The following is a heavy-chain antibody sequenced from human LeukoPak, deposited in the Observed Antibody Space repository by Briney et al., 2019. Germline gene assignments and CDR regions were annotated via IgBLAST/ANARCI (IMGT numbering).Heavy chain of an antibody. J-gene: IGHJ6*02. CDR1: GYTFTSYY. V-gene: IGHV1-46*01. Sequence: GASVKVSCKASGYTFTSYYMHWVRQAPGQGLEWMGIINPSGDSTNYAQKFQGRVTMTRDTSPSTVYMELSSLRSEDTAVYYCARAINHGDYDVWGQGTTVIVSS. D-gene: IGHD4-17*01. CDR2: INPSGDST. CDR3: ARAINHGDYDV.